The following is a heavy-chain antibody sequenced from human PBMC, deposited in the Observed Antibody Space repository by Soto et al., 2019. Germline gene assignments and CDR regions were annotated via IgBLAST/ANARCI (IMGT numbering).Heavy chain of an antibody. Sequence: EAQLVESGGGLVQPGGSLRLSCAASGFSFSTYSMNWVRQAPGKGLEWVSYISTSSSTIYYADSVKGRFTISRDNAKNSLYLQMNSLRAEDTAVFYCATVYYGSRYGMDVWGHGTTVTVSS. D-gene: IGHD3-10*01. V-gene: IGHV3-48*01. CDR1: GFSFSTYS. CDR3: ATVYYGSRYGMDV. J-gene: IGHJ6*02. CDR2: ISTSSSTI.